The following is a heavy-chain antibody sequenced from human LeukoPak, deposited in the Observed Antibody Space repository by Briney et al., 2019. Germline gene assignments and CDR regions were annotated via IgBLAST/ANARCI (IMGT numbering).Heavy chain of an antibody. CDR2: VTNTGRST. J-gene: IGHJ4*02. CDR3: ARGRRGSYYTFQV. V-gene: IGHV3-11*01. D-gene: IGHD3-16*01. Sequence: GGSVRLSCALSGFSLSYYYMKGARHPPGEGLEWISYVTNTGRSTNYANSVKGRFTISRDSAKNSVSLQLSSLTAEDTAVYYCARGRRGSYYTFQVWGQGTLVSVSS. CDR1: GFSLSYYY.